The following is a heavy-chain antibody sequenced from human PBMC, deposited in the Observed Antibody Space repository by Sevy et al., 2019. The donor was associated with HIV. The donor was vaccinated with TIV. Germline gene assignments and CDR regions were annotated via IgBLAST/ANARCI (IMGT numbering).Heavy chain of an antibody. CDR3: ARPRANYVDHYFFYAMDV. CDR1: GFAFSNYYA. CDR2: ISYDGSDK. D-gene: IGHD4-17*01. Sequence: GGSLRLSCAASGFAFSNYYAMHWVRQAPGKGLEWVALISYDGSDKYYADSVKGRFTISRDNFKNTLFLQMNSLTKEDTAVYYCARPRANYVDHYFFYAMDVWGQGTTVTVSS. V-gene: IGHV3-30-3*01. J-gene: IGHJ6*02.